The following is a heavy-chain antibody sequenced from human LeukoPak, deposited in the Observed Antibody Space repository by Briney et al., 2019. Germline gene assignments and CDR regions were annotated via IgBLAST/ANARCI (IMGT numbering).Heavy chain of an antibody. V-gene: IGHV3-30-3*01. CDR2: ISYDGSNK. CDR3: AKVGHGRYCSSTSCRGAFDI. CDR1: GFTFSSYA. J-gene: IGHJ3*02. Sequence: GRSLRLSCAASGFTFSSYAMHWVRQAPGKGLEWVAVISYDGSNKYYADSVKGRFTISRDNSKNTLYLQMNSLRAEDTAVYYCAKVGHGRYCSSTSCRGAFDIWGQGTMVTVSS. D-gene: IGHD2-2*01.